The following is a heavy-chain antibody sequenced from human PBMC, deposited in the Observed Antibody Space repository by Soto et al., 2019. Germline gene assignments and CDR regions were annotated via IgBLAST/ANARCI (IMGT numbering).Heavy chain of an antibody. Sequence: PGGSLRLSCAASGFTFSSDGMHWVRQAPGKGLEWVAVISYDGSNKYYADSVKGRFTISRDNSKDTLYLQMNSLRAEDTAVYYCAKGQSPMRIAVADPRLDYFDYWGQGTLVTV. CDR3: AKGQSPMRIAVADPRLDYFDY. D-gene: IGHD6-19*01. V-gene: IGHV3-30*18. CDR2: ISYDGSNK. CDR1: GFTFSSDG. J-gene: IGHJ4*02.